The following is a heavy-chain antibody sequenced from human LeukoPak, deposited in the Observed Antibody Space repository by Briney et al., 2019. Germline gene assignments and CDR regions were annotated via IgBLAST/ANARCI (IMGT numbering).Heavy chain of an antibody. Sequence: PGGSLRLSCAASGFTFRTCAMSWVRQAPGKGPEWVSGISGSADWTNYADSVTGRFTISRDNSKNTLYLQMSNLRAEDTAVYYCAKDQTGGRLVPAAIPFDYWGQGTLVTVSS. V-gene: IGHV3-23*01. CDR1: GFTFRTCA. D-gene: IGHD2-2*02. CDR2: ISGSADWT. CDR3: AKDQTGGRLVPAAIPFDY. J-gene: IGHJ4*02.